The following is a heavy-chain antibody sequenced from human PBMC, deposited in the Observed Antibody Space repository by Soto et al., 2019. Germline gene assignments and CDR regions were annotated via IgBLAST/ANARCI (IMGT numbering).Heavy chain of an antibody. D-gene: IGHD5-18*01. CDR3: ARGRIQLWSNYGMDV. J-gene: IGHJ6*02. CDR1: GGSFSGYY. CDR2: INHSGST. Sequence: PSETLSLTCAVYGGSFSGYYWSWSRQPPGKGLEWIGEINHSGSTNYNPSLKSRVTISVDTSKNQFSLKLSSVTAADTAVYYCARGRIQLWSNYGMDVWGQGTTVTVSS. V-gene: IGHV4-34*01.